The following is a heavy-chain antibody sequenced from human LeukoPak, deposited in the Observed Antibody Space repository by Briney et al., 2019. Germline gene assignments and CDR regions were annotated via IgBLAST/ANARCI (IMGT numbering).Heavy chain of an antibody. CDR2: IYTSGST. Sequence: SETLSLTCTVSGGSISSYYWSWIRQPAGKGLEWIGRIYTSGSTNYNPSLKSRVTMSLDTSKNQFSLKLSSVTAADTAVYYCARDADPATGIAAAGSAFDIWGQGTMVTVSS. CDR3: ARDADPATGIAAAGSAFDI. CDR1: GGSISSYY. V-gene: IGHV4-4*07. J-gene: IGHJ3*02. D-gene: IGHD6-13*01.